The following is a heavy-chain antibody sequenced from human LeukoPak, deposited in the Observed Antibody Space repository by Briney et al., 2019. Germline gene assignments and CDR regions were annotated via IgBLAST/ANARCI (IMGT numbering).Heavy chain of an antibody. Sequence: PGGSLRLSCTASGFTFSSYAMNWVRQAPGKGLEWVSGIGAGGTFTYYADSVKGRFTISRDNSKNTLYLQMNSLRAEDTAVYYCASSYCGGTLCYDHYWGHGTLVTVSS. V-gene: IGHV3-23*01. CDR2: IGAGGTFT. D-gene: IGHD2-21*01. J-gene: IGHJ4*01. CDR3: ASSYCGGTLCYDHY. CDR1: GFTFSSYA.